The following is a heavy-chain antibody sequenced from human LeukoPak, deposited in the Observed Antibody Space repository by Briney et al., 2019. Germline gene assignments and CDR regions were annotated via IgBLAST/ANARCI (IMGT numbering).Heavy chain of an antibody. D-gene: IGHD4-11*01. CDR2: ISGSGGST. Sequence: GGSLRLSCATSGFTFSSYAMNWVRQAPGKGLEWVSVISGSGGSTYYADSVKGRFTISRDNSKKTLYLQMNSLRAEDTAVYYCAKDRLEGLTTVTTYWFDPWGQGTLVTVSS. CDR3: AKDRLEGLTTVTTYWFDP. V-gene: IGHV3-23*01. J-gene: IGHJ5*02. CDR1: GFTFSSYA.